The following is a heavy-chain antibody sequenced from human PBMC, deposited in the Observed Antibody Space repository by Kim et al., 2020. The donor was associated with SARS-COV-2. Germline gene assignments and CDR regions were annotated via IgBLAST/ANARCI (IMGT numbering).Heavy chain of an antibody. J-gene: IGHJ3*01. V-gene: IGHV4-34*01. CDR1: GGSFSGYF. CDR3: ARNDFWSGPTAIDVVDV. CDR2: INDSGKI. D-gene: IGHD3-3*01. Sequence: SETLSLTCGVHGGSFSGYFWSWIRQTPGKGLEWIGEINDSGKINYNPSLKSRVTISLDKSKNQFSLNLGSVTAADTALYYCARNDFWSGPTAIDVVDVWG.